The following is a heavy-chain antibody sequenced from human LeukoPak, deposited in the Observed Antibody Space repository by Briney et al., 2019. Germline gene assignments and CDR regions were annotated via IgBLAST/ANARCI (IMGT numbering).Heavy chain of an antibody. CDR1: GGSISGHH. V-gene: IGHV4-59*11. J-gene: IGHJ4*02. CDR3: VRSSDCSRGACHPEY. D-gene: IGHD2-15*01. Sequence: TSETLSLTCTVSGGSISGHHWTWIRQPPGTGLEWIGYFYDSGDFNYNPSLKSRVTISIDMSNNQLSLRMSSVTAADTAMYYCVRSSDCSRGACHPEYWGQGTLVTVSS. CDR2: FYDSGDF.